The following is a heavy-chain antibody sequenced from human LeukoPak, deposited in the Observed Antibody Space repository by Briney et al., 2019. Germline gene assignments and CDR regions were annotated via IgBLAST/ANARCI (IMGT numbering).Heavy chain of an antibody. CDR3: AKRSEYCSSTSCYEAEAY. D-gene: IGHD2-2*01. Sequence: GGSLRLSCAASGFTFSSYWMSWVRQAPGKGLEWVANIKQDGSEKYYVDSVKGRFTISRDNSKNTLYLQMNSLRAEDTAVYYCAKRSEYCSSTSCYEAEAYWGQGTLVTVSS. CDR2: IKQDGSEK. J-gene: IGHJ4*02. CDR1: GFTFSSYW. V-gene: IGHV3-7*03.